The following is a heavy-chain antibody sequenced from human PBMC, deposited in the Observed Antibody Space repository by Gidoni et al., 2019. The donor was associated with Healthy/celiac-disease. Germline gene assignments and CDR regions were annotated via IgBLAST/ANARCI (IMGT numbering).Heavy chain of an antibody. CDR1: GFTVSSNY. D-gene: IGHD2-2*02. V-gene: IGHV3-53*01. CDR3: ARGSQLLYGYFDY. J-gene: IGHJ4*02. Sequence: EVQLVESGGGLIQPGGSLRLSCAASGFTVSSNYMSWVRQAPGKGLGWVSVIYSGGSTYYADSVKGRFTISRDNSKNTLYLQMNSLRAEDTAVYYCARGSQLLYGYFDYWGQGTLVTVSS. CDR2: IYSGGST.